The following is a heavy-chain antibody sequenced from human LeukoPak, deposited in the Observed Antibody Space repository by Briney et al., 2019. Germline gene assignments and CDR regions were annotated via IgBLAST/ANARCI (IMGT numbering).Heavy chain of an antibody. CDR1: GGSISSSIYY. V-gene: IGHV4-39*01. Sequence: SETLSLTCTVSGGSISSSIYYWGWIRQPPGKGLEWIGSIYYSGSTYYNPSLKSRVTISVDTSKNQFSLKLSSVTAADTAVYYCARSPPSDNYDLWSGYYSYFDYWGQGTLVTVSS. D-gene: IGHD3-3*01. CDR3: ARSPPSDNYDLWSGYYSYFDY. J-gene: IGHJ4*02. CDR2: IYYSGST.